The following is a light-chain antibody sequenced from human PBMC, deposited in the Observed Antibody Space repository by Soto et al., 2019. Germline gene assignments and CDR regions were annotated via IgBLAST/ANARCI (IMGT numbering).Light chain of an antibody. CDR2: GNS. CDR1: SSNIGAGYD. CDR3: QSYDSSLSAYYV. V-gene: IGLV1-40*01. Sequence: QSVLTQPPSVSGAPGQRVAISCTGSSSNIGAGYDVDWYQQLPGTAPKLLIYGNSNRPSGVPDRFSGSKSGTSASLAITGLQAEDEADYYCQSYDSSLSAYYVFGTGTRSPS. J-gene: IGLJ1*01.